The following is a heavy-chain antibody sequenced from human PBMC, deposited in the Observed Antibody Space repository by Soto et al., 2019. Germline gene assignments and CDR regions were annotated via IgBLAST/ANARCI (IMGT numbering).Heavy chain of an antibody. Sequence: AETLSLTCAVYGGSFSGYYWSWIRQPPGKGLEWIGEINHSGSTNYNPSLKSRVTISVDTSKNQFSLKLSSVTAADTAVYYCAGSSWAGSWFDPWGQGTLVTVSS. CDR1: GGSFSGYY. D-gene: IGHD6-13*01. CDR3: AGSSWAGSWFDP. CDR2: INHSGST. J-gene: IGHJ5*02. V-gene: IGHV4-34*01.